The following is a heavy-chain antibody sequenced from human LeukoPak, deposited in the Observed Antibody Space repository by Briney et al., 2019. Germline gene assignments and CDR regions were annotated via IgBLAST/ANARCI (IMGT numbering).Heavy chain of an antibody. CDR2: TYYRSN. Sequence: SQTLSLTCAISGDSVSSSRDAWNWLRQSPSRGLEWLGRTYYRSNDYAVSVKTRVTINVDTSKNQVSLQLSSVTPEDTAVYYCARGRNNAFDIWGQGTMVTVS. D-gene: IGHD1/OR15-1a*01. J-gene: IGHJ3*02. V-gene: IGHV6-1*01. CDR1: GDSVSSSRDA. CDR3: ARGRNNAFDI.